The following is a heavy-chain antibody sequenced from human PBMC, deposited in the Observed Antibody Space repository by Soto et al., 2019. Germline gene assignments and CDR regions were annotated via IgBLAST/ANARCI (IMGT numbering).Heavy chain of an antibody. J-gene: IGHJ4*02. Sequence: EVQLVESGGGLVQPGGSLRLSCAASGFTFSSYSMNWVRQAPGKGLEWVSYISSSSSTIYYADSVQGRFTISRDNAKNSLYLQMNSLRAEDTAVYYCARATMVRGAEFDYWGQGTLVTVS. CDR1: GFTFSSYS. V-gene: IGHV3-48*01. D-gene: IGHD3-10*01. CDR2: ISSSSSTI. CDR3: ARATMVRGAEFDY.